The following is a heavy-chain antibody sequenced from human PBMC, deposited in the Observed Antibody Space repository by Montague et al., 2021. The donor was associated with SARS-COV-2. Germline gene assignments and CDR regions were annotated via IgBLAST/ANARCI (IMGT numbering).Heavy chain of an antibody. D-gene: IGHD6-19*01. CDR2: IYHSGST. CDR1: GGSISSSNW. J-gene: IGHJ4*02. V-gene: IGHV4-4*02. Sequence: SETLSLTCAVSGGSISSSNWWSWVRQPPGKGLEWIGEIYHSGSTNYNPSLKSLVTISVDKSKNQFSLKLSSVTAADAAVYYCARGLGWLRGYFDYWGQGTLVTVSS. CDR3: ARGLGWLRGYFDY.